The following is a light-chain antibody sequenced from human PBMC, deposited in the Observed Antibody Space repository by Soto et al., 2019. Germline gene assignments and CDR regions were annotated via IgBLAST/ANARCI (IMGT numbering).Light chain of an antibody. CDR2: YDT. CDR3: QVWDPSSDPYAV. Sequence: SYELTQPPSVSVAPGETARITCGGSNIGGRSVHWYQQKPGQAPVLIIYYDTDRPSGIPERFSGSNSGNTATLTISRVDAGDEADYYCQVWDPSSDPYAVFGGGTQLTVL. CDR1: NIGGRS. J-gene: IGLJ7*01. V-gene: IGLV3-21*04.